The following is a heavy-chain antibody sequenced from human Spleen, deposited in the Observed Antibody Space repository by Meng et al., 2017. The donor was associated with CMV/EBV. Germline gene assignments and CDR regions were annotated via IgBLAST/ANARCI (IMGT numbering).Heavy chain of an antibody. J-gene: IGHJ5*02. CDR1: GASITTAKW. D-gene: IGHD5-18*01. CDR2: IDHSGNS. V-gene: IGHV4-4*02. Sequence: GASITTAKWWTWVRQPPGKGLEWVGEIDHSGNSNSNPSLESRLTLSLDTSENLLSLTMTSVTADDTAIYYCARVREHTSLGNYWFDPWGQGTLVTVSS. CDR3: ARVREHTSLGNYWFDP.